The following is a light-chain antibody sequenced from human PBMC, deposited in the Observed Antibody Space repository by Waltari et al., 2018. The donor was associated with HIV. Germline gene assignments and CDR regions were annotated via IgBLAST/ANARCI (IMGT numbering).Light chain of an antibody. CDR2: ANS. J-gene: IGLJ1*01. CDR3: QSFDSSLNAYV. CDR1: SSNIGANFD. Sequence: QSVLTQAPSVSGAPGQRVTISCTGRSSNIGANFDVHWYQLLPGSSPKLLIFANSNRPSGVPARFSGSKSGTSASLAITGLHPEDEAEYYCQSFDSSLNAYVFGTGTTVIVL. V-gene: IGLV1-40*01.